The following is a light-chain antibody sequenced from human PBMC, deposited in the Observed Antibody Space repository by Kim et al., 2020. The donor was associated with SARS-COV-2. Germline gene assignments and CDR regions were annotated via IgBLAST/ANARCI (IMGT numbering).Light chain of an antibody. J-gene: IGKJ1*01. CDR3: QQYNSYPWT. V-gene: IGKV1-5*01. CDR1: QSISSW. Sequence: DIQMTQSPSSLSASVRDRVTITCRASQSISSWLAWYQQKPGKAPKPLIYDASSLESGVPSRFSGSGSGTEFTLTISSLQPDDFATYYCQQYNSYPWTFGQGTKVDIK. CDR2: DAS.